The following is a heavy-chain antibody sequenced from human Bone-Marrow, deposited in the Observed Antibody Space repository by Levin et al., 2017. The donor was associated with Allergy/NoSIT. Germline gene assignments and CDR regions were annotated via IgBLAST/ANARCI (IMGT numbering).Heavy chain of an antibody. V-gene: IGHV3-21*01. Sequence: GGSLRLSCAASGFTFSSYSMNWVRQAPGKGLEWVSSISSSSSYIYYADSVKGRFTISRDNAKNSLYLQMNSLRAEDTAVYYCASSYYYDSSGPTHDYWGQGTLVTVSS. D-gene: IGHD3-22*01. J-gene: IGHJ4*02. CDR2: ISSSSSYI. CDR1: GFTFSSYS. CDR3: ASSYYYDSSGPTHDY.